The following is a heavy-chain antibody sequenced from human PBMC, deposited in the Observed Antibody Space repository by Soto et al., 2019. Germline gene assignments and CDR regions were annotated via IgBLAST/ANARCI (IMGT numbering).Heavy chain of an antibody. Sequence: GGSLRLSCAASGFTFSDHWMHWVRLAPGKGLMWVSRINSDGSSTTYADSVKGRFTISRDNAKNTLYLQMNSLRAEDTAVYYCARGPASVALAGNYADVWGQGTTVTVSS. J-gene: IGHJ6*02. V-gene: IGHV3-74*01. CDR2: INSDGSST. CDR3: ARGPASVALAGNYADV. CDR1: GFTFSDHW. D-gene: IGHD6-19*01.